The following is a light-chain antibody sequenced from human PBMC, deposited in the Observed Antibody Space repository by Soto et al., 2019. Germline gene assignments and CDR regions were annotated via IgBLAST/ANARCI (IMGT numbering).Light chain of an antibody. J-gene: IGKJ4*01. V-gene: IGKV1-33*01. CDR2: DAS. CDR3: QQYDNLPLT. Sequence: VQMTQSPSSLSASVGDRFAITCQASQDISNYLNWYQQKPGKAPKLLIYDASNLETGVPSRFSGSGSGTDFTFTISSLQPEDIATYYCQQYDNLPLTFGGGTKVDIK. CDR1: QDISNY.